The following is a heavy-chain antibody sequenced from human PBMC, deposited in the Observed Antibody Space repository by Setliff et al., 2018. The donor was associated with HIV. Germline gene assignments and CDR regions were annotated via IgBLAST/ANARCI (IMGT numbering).Heavy chain of an antibody. Sequence: SETLSLTCNVSGASVSSSSNYWGWIRQPPGKGLEWIGSIYYSGNTYYNPSLNSRVTISVDTSKNHFSLKLTSVTAADTAVYYCTRTHSDCGGDCSHDYWGQGTLVTVSS. CDR2: IYYSGNT. CDR3: TRTHSDCGGDCSHDY. J-gene: IGHJ4*02. V-gene: IGHV4-39*02. CDR1: GASVSSSSNY. D-gene: IGHD2-21*02.